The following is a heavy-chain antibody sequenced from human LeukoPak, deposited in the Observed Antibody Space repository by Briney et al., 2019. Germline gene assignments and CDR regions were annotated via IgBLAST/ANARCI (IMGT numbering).Heavy chain of an antibody. CDR2: INHSGST. D-gene: IGHD2/OR15-2a*01. CDR3: ARAYPRIGKDY. CDR1: GGSFSGYY. Sequence: SETLSLTCAVYGGSFSGYYWSWIRQPPGKGLEWIGEINHSGSTNYNPSLKSRVPISVDTSKNQSALKLSSVTAAATAVYYRARAYPRIGKDYWGQGTLVTVSS. J-gene: IGHJ4*02. V-gene: IGHV4-34*01.